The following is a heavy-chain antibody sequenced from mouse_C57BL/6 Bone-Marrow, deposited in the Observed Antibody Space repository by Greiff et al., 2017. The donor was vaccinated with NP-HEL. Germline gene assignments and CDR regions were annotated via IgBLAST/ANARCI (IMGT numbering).Heavy chain of an antibody. CDR3: ARSGGDCGSPLFAY. CDR2: IYPGDGDT. J-gene: IGHJ3*01. CDR1: GYAFSSSW. Sequence: QVQLQQSGPELVKPGASVKISCKASGYAFSSSWMNWVKQRPGKGLEWIGRIYPGDGDTNYNGKFKGKATLTADKSSSPAYRQLSSLTSEDSAVYFCARSGGDCGSPLFAYWGQGTLVTVSA. D-gene: IGHD1-1*01. V-gene: IGHV1-82*01.